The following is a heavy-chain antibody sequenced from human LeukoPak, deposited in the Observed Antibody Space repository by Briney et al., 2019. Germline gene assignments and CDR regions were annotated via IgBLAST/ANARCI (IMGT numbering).Heavy chain of an antibody. CDR2: ISTSGSAV. V-gene: IGHV3-11*01. CDR3: ARRAPSYYNSWSPTHDYGMDV. J-gene: IGHJ6*02. CDR1: GFTFSDYY. Sequence: GGSLRLSCAASGFTFSDYYMAWIRQAPGKGLEWISYISTSGSAVYYADSVKGRFTMSRDNAKNSLYLQMNSLRAEDTAVYYCARRAPSYYNSWSPTHDYGMDVWGQGTTVTVS. D-gene: IGHD3-10*01.